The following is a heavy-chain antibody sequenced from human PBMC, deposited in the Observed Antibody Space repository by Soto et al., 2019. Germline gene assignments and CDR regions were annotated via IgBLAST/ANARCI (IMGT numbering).Heavy chain of an antibody. V-gene: IGHV1-18*01. J-gene: IGHJ4*02. CDR1: GYTFSSYG. D-gene: IGHD3-16*01. CDR3: ARDRAFGPGSFDS. Sequence: QVQLVQSGSEVKKPGASVKVSCKASGYTFSSYGFSWVRQAPGQGLEWMGWISAYNGNTRYAQNVQGRVTMTTDTSTTTVYMELRSLRSDDTAAYYCARDRAFGPGSFDSWGQGTLVTVSS. CDR2: ISAYNGNT.